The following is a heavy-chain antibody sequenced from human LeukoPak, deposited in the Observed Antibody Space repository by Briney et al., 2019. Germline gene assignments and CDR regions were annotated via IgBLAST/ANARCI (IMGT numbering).Heavy chain of an antibody. Sequence: PGGSLRLSCAASGFTFSSYSMNWVRQAPGKGLEWVSSISSSSSYIYYADSVKGRFTISRDNSKNTLYLQMNSLRAEDTAVYYCAKCCNSRVTPDSSGYYYHLDYWGQGTLVTVSS. CDR1: GFTFSSYS. D-gene: IGHD3-22*01. CDR3: AKCCNSRVTPDSSGYYYHLDY. V-gene: IGHV3-21*01. CDR2: ISSSSSYI. J-gene: IGHJ4*02.